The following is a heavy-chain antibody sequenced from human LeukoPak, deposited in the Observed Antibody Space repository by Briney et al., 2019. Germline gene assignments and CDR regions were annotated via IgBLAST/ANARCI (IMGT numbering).Heavy chain of an antibody. CDR3: ARASGGYYDSSDY. V-gene: IGHV3-48*02. J-gene: IGHJ4*02. Sequence: GGSLRLSCAASGFTFSDYSMKWVRQAPGKGLEWVSYISSSSSTIYYADSVKGRFTISRDNAKNSLYLQMNSLRDEDTAVYYCARASGGYYDSSDYWGQGTLVTVSS. CDR1: GFTFSDYS. D-gene: IGHD3-22*01. CDR2: ISSSSSTI.